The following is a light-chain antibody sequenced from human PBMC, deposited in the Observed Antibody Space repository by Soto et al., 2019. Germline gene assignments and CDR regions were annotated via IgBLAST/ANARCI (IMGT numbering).Light chain of an antibody. Sequence: EIGVTQSPGTLSLSPGERATLSCRASQSVADNYLAWYQQKPGQAPSLLIYSASRRATGIPDTFTGSGSGTDFSLTITRLEPEDFALYYGQKYGHSPRTFGQGTKVEFK. CDR1: QSVADNY. CDR2: SAS. V-gene: IGKV3-20*01. J-gene: IGKJ1*01. CDR3: QKYGHSPRT.